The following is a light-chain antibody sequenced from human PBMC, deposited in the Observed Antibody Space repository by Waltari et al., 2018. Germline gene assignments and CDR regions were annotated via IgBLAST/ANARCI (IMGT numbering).Light chain of an antibody. CDR3: QQYDNWLGT. V-gene: IGKV3-15*01. CDR2: GAS. CDR1: QSIRSN. J-gene: IGKJ1*01. Sequence: EIVMTQSPATLSVFPGERATLSCRVSQSIRSNLAWYQHKPGQAPRLLIYGASTRATGIPARFSGSWSGTEFTLTISSLQSEDFAVYCCQQYDNWLGTFGQGTKVEIK.